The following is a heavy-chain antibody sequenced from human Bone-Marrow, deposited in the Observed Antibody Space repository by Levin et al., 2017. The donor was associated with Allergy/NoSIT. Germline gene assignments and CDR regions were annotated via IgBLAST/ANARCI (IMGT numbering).Heavy chain of an antibody. D-gene: IGHD6-13*01. CDR1: GDSISSSSHY. Sequence: SETLSLTCTVSGDSISSSSHYWGWIRQPPGKGLEWIGSIYYSASTSTYYNPSLKSRVTIYGDTSKNQFSLRLSSVTAADTAVYYCARQFWAAAGIDPFDYWGQGTLVTVSS. CDR2: IYYSASTST. V-gene: IGHV4-39*01. CDR3: ARQFWAAAGIDPFDY. J-gene: IGHJ4*02.